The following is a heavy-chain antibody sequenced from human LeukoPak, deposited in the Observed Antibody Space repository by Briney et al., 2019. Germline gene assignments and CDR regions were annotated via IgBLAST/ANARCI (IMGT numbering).Heavy chain of an antibody. J-gene: IGHJ4*02. D-gene: IGHD6-13*01. Sequence: GGSLRLSCAASGFTFSNAWMSWVRQAPGKGLEWVGRIKSKTDGGTTDYAAPVKGRFTISRDDSKNTLYLQMNSLKTEDTAVYYCTTDHPGYSSSWSIDYWGQGTLVTVSS. CDR2: IKSKTDGGTT. CDR1: GFTFSNAW. V-gene: IGHV3-15*01. CDR3: TTDHPGYSSSWSIDY.